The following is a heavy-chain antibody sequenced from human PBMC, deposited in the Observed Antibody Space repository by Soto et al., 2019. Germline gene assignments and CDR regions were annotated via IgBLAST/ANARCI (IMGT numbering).Heavy chain of an antibody. D-gene: IGHD3-9*01. V-gene: IGHV5-10-1*01. CDR1: GYSFTSYW. J-gene: IGHJ1*01. CDR2: IDPSDSYT. Sequence: PGESLKISCKGSGYSFTSYWISWVRQMPGKGLEWMGRIDPSDSYTNYSPSFQGHVTISADKSISTAYLQWSSLKASDTAMYYCARQIRYFDWSPGMWGQGTLVTVSS. CDR3: ARQIRYFDWSPGM.